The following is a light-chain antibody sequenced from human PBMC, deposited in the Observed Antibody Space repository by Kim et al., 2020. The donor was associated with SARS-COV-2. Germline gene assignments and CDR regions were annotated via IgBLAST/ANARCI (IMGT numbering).Light chain of an antibody. J-gene: IGKJ2*01. V-gene: IGKV1-39*01. CDR2: AAS. Sequence: DIQMTQSPSSLSASVGDRVTITCRASQSISSYLNWYQQKPGKAPKLLIYAASSLQSGVPSRFSGSGSGTDFTLTISSLQPEDFATYYYQQSYSTPYTFGRGTKLEI. CDR1: QSISSY. CDR3: QQSYSTPYT.